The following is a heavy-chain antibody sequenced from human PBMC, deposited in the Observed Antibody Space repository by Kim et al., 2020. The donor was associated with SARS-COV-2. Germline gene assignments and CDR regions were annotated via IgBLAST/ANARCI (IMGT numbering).Heavy chain of an antibody. CDR2: IIPIFGTA. Sequence: SVKVSCKASGGTFSSYAISWVRQAPGQGLEWMGGIIPIFGTANYAQKFQGRVTITADESTSTAYMELSSLGSEDTAVYYCARGGWAHPGFYYYGMDVCGQGTTLPVSS. CDR1: GGTFSSYA. CDR3: ARGGWAHPGFYYYGMDV. D-gene: IGHD6-19*01. V-gene: IGHV1-69*13. J-gene: IGHJ6*02.